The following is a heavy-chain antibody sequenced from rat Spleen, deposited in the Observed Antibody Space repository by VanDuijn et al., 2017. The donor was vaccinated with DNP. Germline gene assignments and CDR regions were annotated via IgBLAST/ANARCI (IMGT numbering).Heavy chain of an antibody. D-gene: IGHD1-11*01. CDR3: ARRGPEGMD. CDR1: GFTFSSFP. V-gene: IGHV5-46*01. Sequence: EVQLVESGGGSVQPGRSMKLSCAASGFTFSSFPMAWVRQAPKKGLEWVATISSRVSRTYYPDSVKGRFTVSRDNAKSSLYLQMNSLKSEDTATYYCARRGPEGMDWGQGVMVTVSS. CDR2: ISSRVSRT. J-gene: IGHJ2*01.